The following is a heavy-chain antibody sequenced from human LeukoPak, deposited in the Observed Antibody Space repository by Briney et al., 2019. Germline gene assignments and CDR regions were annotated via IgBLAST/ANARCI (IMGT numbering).Heavy chain of an antibody. CDR3: ARVSVTTNAPFDI. Sequence: SETLSLTCTVSGGSISSYYWSWIRQPPGKGLEWIWYIYYSGSTNYNPSLKSRVTISVDTSKNQFSLKLSSVTAADTAVYYCARVSVTTNAPFDIWGQGTMVTVSS. V-gene: IGHV4-59*01. CDR1: GGSISSYY. D-gene: IGHD4-17*01. J-gene: IGHJ3*02. CDR2: IYYSGST.